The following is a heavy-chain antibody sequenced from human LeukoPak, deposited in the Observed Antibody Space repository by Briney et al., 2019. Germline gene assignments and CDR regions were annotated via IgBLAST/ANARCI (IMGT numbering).Heavy chain of an antibody. J-gene: IGHJ6*02. V-gene: IGHV3-23*01. CDR1: GFTFSSYA. Sequence: GGSLRLSCAASGFTFSSYAMSWVRQAPGKGLEWVSAISGSGGSTYYADSVKGRFTISRDNSKNTLYLQMNSLRAEDTAVYYCAKPRGLDYYYGMDVWGQGTTVTVSS. CDR3: AKPRGLDYYYGMDV. D-gene: IGHD3/OR15-3a*01. CDR2: ISGSGGST.